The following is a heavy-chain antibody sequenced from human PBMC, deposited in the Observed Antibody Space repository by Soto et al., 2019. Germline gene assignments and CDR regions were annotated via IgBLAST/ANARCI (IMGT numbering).Heavy chain of an antibody. CDR1: GFTFSGSA. D-gene: IGHD2-15*01. CDR3: TSHSTDDRIRN. V-gene: IGHV3-73*01. Sequence: GGSLRLSCEASGFTFSGSAMHWVCQASGKGLEWVGRIRSKANSYATAYAASVKGRFSISRDESKNTAYLQMNSLKTEDTAVYYCTSHSTDDRIRNWGQGTQVTVSS. J-gene: IGHJ4*02. CDR2: IRSKANSYAT.